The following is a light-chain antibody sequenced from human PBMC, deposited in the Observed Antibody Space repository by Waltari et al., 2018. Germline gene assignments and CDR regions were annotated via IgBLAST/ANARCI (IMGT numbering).Light chain of an antibody. CDR1: VLAKKY. J-gene: IGLJ3*02. CDR2: KDR. V-gene: IGLV3-27*01. CDR3: YSATDNYRV. Sequence: SYELTQPSSVSVSPGQTARTTCSGAVLAKKYARGFPQKPGQAPVVVIYKDREWPSGIPERFSGSSSGTTVTLTISGAQVEDEGDYYCYSATDNYRVFGGGTKLTVL.